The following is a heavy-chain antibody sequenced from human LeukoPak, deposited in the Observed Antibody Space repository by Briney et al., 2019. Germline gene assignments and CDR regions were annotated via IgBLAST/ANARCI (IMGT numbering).Heavy chain of an antibody. D-gene: IGHD3-16*01. J-gene: IGHJ6*02. CDR1: GFTFSDYY. CDR3: ARGTRPFMIYYYYGMDV. CDR2: ISSSGSTI. V-gene: IGHV3-11*01. Sequence: GGSLRLSCAASGFTFSDYYMSWIRQAPGKGLEWVSYISSSGSTIYYADSVKGRFTISRDNAKNSLYLQTNSLRAEDTAVYYCARGTRPFMIYYYYGMDVWGQGTTVTVSS.